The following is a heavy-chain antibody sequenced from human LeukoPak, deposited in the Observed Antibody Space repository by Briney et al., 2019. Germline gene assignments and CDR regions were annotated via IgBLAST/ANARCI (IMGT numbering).Heavy chain of an antibody. Sequence: SETLSLTCAVYGGSFSGYYWSWIRQPPGKGLEWIGEINHSGSTNYNPSLKSRVTISVDTFKNQFSLKLSSVTAADTAVYYCARHLPDDFWSGYWFDPWGQGTLVTVSS. D-gene: IGHD3-3*01. CDR2: INHSGST. CDR1: GGSFSGYY. J-gene: IGHJ5*02. CDR3: ARHLPDDFWSGYWFDP. V-gene: IGHV4-34*01.